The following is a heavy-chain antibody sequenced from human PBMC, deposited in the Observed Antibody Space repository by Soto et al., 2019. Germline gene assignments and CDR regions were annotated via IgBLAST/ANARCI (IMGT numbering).Heavy chain of an antibody. CDR2: IYSGGST. Sequence: GGSLRLSCAASGFTVSSNYMSWVRQAPGKGLEWVSVIYSGGSTYYADSVKGRFTISRDNSKNTLYLQMNSLRAEDTAVYYCARGGSSSWSIYYFDYWGQGTLVTVSS. D-gene: IGHD6-13*01. CDR1: GFTVSSNY. CDR3: ARGGSSSWSIYYFDY. V-gene: IGHV3-66*01. J-gene: IGHJ4*02.